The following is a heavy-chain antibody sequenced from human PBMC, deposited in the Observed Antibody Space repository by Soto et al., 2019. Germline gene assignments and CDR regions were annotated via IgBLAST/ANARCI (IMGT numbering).Heavy chain of an antibody. V-gene: IGHV4-39*01. CDR1: GGSISSSSYY. Sequence: QLQPQESGPGLVKPSETLSLTCTVSGGSISSSSYYWGWIRQPPGKGLEWIGSIYYSGSTYYNPSLKSRVTISVDTSKNQFSLKLSSVTAADTAVYYCARLAGTKIDPWGQGTLVTVSS. D-gene: IGHD6-13*01. CDR2: IYYSGST. J-gene: IGHJ5*02. CDR3: ARLAGTKIDP.